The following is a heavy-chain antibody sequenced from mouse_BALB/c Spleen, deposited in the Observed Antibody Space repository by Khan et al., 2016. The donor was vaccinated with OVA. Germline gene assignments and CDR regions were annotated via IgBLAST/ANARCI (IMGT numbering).Heavy chain of an antibody. Sequence: EVQLQESGPGLVKPSQSLSLTCSVTGYSITSGYYWNWIRQFPGNKLEWMGFISYDGTNNYNPSLKNRISITRDTSKNQFFLKLNYVTTEDTATYYGARTGTGWYFDVWGAGTTVTVSS. CDR2: ISYDGTN. V-gene: IGHV3-6*02. CDR3: ARTGTGWYFDV. CDR1: GYSITSGYY. D-gene: IGHD4-1*01. J-gene: IGHJ1*01.